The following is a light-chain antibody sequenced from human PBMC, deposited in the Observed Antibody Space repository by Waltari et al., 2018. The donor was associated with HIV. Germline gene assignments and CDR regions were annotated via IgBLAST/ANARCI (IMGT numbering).Light chain of an antibody. Sequence: QSALAQPASVSASPGQSITSFGTGTNDAIGRHAFVSWYQVFPNWVPKLIIFDVIRRPSGIYHRCSGYKSGYTASLMIFGLQPEDEADYFCSSYVKGGSYVFGSGTKV. J-gene: IGLJ1*01. CDR2: DVI. V-gene: IGLV2-23*02. CDR1: NDAIGRHAF. CDR3: SSYVKGGSYV.